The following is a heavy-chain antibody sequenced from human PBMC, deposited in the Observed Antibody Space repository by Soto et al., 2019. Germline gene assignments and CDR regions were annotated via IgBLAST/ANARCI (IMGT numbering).Heavy chain of an antibody. CDR2: MHYRALP. Sequence: QVQLQESGPGLVKPSQTLSLTCTVSGGSISSGDYYWSWLRQSPGKGLEWIGYMHYRALPYYNPFLKSRVSISVHASKNQFPLNMASLTAADTAVYYCARAVGILYPYFDSWGQGTQVTVSS. CDR1: GGSISSGDYY. CDR3: ARAVGILYPYFDS. J-gene: IGHJ4*02. V-gene: IGHV4-30-4*01.